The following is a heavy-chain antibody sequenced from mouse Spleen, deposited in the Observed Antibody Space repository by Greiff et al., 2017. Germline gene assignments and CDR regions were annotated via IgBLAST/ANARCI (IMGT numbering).Heavy chain of an antibody. Sequence: QVQLKQPGAELVRPGTSVKLSCKASGYTFTSYWMHWVKQRPGQGLEWIGVIDPSDSYTNYNQKFKGKATLTVDTSSSTAYMQLSSLTSEDSAVYYCARSPYYDYYFDYWGQGTTLTVSS. CDR2: IDPSDSYT. CDR1: GYTFTSYW. D-gene: IGHD2-4*01. J-gene: IGHJ2*01. CDR3: ARSPYYDYYFDY. V-gene: IGHV1-59*01.